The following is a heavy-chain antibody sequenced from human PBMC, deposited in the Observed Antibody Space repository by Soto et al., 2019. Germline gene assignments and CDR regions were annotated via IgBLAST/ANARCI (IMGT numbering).Heavy chain of an antibody. CDR1: GFTFTNAW. D-gene: IGHD6-19*01. V-gene: IGHV3-15*07. J-gene: IGHJ4*02. Sequence: EVQLVESGGGLVKPGGSLRLSCAASGFTFTNAWMNWVRQTPGKGLEWVGRVRSKTDGGTADYPAAVKGRFTISRDESKGTLYLQMNSLETEDTGLYYCTTDGGSDWSGAHYWGQGTLVTVSP. CDR2: VRSKTDGGTA. CDR3: TTDGGSDWSGAHY.